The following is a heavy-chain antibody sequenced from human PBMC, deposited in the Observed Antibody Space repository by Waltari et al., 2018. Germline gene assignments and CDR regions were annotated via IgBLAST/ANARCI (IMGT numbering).Heavy chain of an antibody. D-gene: IGHD3-22*01. CDR3: AKDFDTSGYFPLGS. CDR1: GFMFSNYA. J-gene: IGHJ5*02. Sequence: EVQLVDSGGDLVHPGGSLRLSCAASGFMFSNYAMTWVGQAPGKGLDGVSSFSGNGATTYYADSVRGRFTISRDNSENTLYLQMDRLRADDTAVYYCAKDFDTSGYFPLGSWGQGTLVTVSS. V-gene: IGHV3-23*04. CDR2: FSGNGATT.